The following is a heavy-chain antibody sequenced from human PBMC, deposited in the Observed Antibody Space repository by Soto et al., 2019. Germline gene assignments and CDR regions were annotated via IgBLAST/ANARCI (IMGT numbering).Heavy chain of an antibody. J-gene: IGHJ4*02. Sequence: GGALSLSWSPSGITLPGYNIEWVRQAPGKGLEWVSYISSSSDTIYYADSVKGRFTISRDNAKNLLYLQMKSLRAEDTAVYYCARSSTFYDYWGQGTPVTVSS. CDR2: ISSSSDTI. CDR3: ARSSTFYDY. D-gene: IGHD6-6*01. CDR1: GITLPGYN. V-gene: IGHV3-48*01.